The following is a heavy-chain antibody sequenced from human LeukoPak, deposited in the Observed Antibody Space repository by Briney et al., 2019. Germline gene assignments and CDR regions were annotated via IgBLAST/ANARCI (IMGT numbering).Heavy chain of an antibody. Sequence: SETLSLTCTVSGGSITNYYWSWVRQPPGKGLEWIGYIYYTGSTNYNPSLKSRVTISIDTSNNQFSLKLSSVTAADTAVYYCAREVVVAATWFDPWGQGTLVTVSS. J-gene: IGHJ5*02. V-gene: IGHV4-59*01. D-gene: IGHD2-15*01. CDR1: GGSITNYY. CDR3: AREVVVAATWFDP. CDR2: IYYTGST.